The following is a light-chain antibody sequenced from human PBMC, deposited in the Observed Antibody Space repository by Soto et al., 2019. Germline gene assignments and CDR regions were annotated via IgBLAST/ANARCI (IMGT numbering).Light chain of an antibody. J-gene: IGLJ3*02. CDR2: EVS. Sequence: QSALTQPASVSGSPGQSITISCTGTSSDVGGYNYVSWYQQYPGKAPKLIIYEVSDRPSGVSNRFSGSKSGNTASLTISGLQSEDEADYYCSSYTITNTLVFGGGTKVTVL. V-gene: IGLV2-14*01. CDR3: SSYTITNTLV. CDR1: SSDVGGYNY.